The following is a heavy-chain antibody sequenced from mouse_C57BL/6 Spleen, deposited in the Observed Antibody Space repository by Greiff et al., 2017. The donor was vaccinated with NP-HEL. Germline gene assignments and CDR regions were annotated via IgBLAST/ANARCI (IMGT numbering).Heavy chain of an antibody. CDR1: GYTFTSYW. Sequence: QVQLQQPGAELVKPGASVKLSCKASGYTFTSYWMHWVKQRPGQGLEWIGMIHPNSGSTNYNEKFKSKATLTVDKSSSTAYMQLSSLTSEDSAVDYCARGGLLRTFWYFDVWGTGTTVTVSS. D-gene: IGHD2-3*01. CDR3: ARGGLLRTFWYFDV. J-gene: IGHJ1*03. CDR2: IHPNSGST. V-gene: IGHV1-64*01.